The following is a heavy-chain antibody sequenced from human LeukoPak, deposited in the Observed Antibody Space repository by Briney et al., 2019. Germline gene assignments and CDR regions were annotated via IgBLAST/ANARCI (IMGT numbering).Heavy chain of an antibody. CDR1: GFTFSSSA. V-gene: IGHV3-23*01. D-gene: IGHD6-13*01. J-gene: IGHJ4*02. Sequence: GGSLGLSCAASGFTFSSSAMSWVRQAPGKGLEWVSTVSGSGGSTYYADSVKGRFTISRDNSKNTLYLQMNSLRAEDTAVYYCAKAQLGRFDYWGQGTLVTVSS. CDR2: VSGSGGST. CDR3: AKAQLGRFDY.